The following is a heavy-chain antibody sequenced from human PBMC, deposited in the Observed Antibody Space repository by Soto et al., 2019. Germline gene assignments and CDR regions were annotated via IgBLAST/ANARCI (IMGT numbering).Heavy chain of an antibody. D-gene: IGHD3-10*01. V-gene: IGHV1-46*01. CDR3: ARSEGGYYYGSGSYVDY. CDR2: ISPSGGST. J-gene: IGHJ4*02. Sequence: GASVKVSCKASGYTFTSYYMHWVRQAPGQGLEWMGIISPSGGSTSYAQKFQGRVTMTRDTSTSTVYMELSSLRSEDTAVYYCARSEGGYYYGSGSYVDYWGQGTLVTVSS. CDR1: GYTFTSYY.